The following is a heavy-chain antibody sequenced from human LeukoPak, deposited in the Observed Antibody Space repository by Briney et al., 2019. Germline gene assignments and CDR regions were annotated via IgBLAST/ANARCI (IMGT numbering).Heavy chain of an antibody. D-gene: IGHD3/OR15-3a*01. CDR3: AREPPRDWLSGLYYYYSMDV. CDR2: INHSGST. CDR1: GGSFSGYY. Sequence: SETLSLTCAVYGGSFSGYYWSWIRQPPGKGLEWIGEINHSGSTNYNPSLKSRVTISVDTSKNQFSLKLSSVTAADTAVYYCAREPPRDWLSGLYYYYSMDVWGQGTTVTVSS. V-gene: IGHV4-34*01. J-gene: IGHJ6*02.